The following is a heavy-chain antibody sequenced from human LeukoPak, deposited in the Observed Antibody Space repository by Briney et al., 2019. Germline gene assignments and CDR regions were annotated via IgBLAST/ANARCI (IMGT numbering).Heavy chain of an antibody. CDR2: IYYSGST. J-gene: IGHJ4*02. CDR1: GGSISSYY. V-gene: IGHV4-59*01. CDR3: ARNNGGYTFSGSYYFDY. D-gene: IGHD6-19*01. Sequence: SETLSLTCTVSGGSISSYYWSWIRQPPGKGLEWIGYIYYSGSTNYNPSLKSRVTISVDTSKNQFSLKLSSVTAADTAVYYCARNNGGYTFSGSYYFDYWGQGTLVTVSS.